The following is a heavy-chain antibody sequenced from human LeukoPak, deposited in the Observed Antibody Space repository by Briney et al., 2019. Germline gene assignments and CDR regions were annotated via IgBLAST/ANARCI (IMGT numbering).Heavy chain of an antibody. V-gene: IGHV3-9*01. CDR3: AKTYYYDNSGYPLEY. CDR2: ISWNSGTI. Sequence: GGSLRLSCAASGFTFDDYAMHWVRQAPGKGLEWVSGISWNSGTIGYADSVKGRFTISRDNAKNSLYLKMNSLRAEDTALYYCAKTYYYDNSGYPLEYWGQGTLVTVSS. D-gene: IGHD3-22*01. CDR1: GFTFDDYA. J-gene: IGHJ4*02.